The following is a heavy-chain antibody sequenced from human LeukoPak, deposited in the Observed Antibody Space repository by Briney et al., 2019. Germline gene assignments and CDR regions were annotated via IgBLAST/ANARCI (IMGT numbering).Heavy chain of an antibody. D-gene: IGHD6-19*01. J-gene: IGHJ4*02. CDR1: GYTFTGYY. CDR3: ARGQQWLEAFDY. V-gene: IGHV1-2*02. CDR2: INPNSGVT. Sequence: ASVKVSCKASGYTFTGYYMHWVRQAPGQGLEWMGWINPNSGVTHYPQKFQGRVTMTRDTSIRTAYMEVSSLRSDDTAVYYCARGQQWLEAFDYWGLGTLVTVSS.